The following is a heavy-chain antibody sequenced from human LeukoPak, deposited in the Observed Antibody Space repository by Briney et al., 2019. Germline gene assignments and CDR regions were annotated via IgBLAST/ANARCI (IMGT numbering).Heavy chain of an antibody. V-gene: IGHV3-49*04. CDR3: CREKPVAGYYYYMDV. D-gene: IGHD6-19*01. Sequence: PGRSLRLSCTASGFTFGDYAMSWVRQAPGKGLEWVGFIRSKGYGGTTEYAASVKGRFTISRDDSKSIAYLQMNSLKTEDTAVLFWCREKPVAGYYYYMDVWGKGTTVTVSS. J-gene: IGHJ6*03. CDR2: IRSKGYGGTT. CDR1: GFTFGDYA.